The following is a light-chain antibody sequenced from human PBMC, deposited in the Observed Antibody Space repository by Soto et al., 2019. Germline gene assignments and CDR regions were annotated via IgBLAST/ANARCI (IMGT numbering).Light chain of an antibody. CDR1: QSVSSN. J-gene: IGKJ1*01. V-gene: IGKV3-15*01. CDR3: QQYNNWPPWT. Sequence: EIVMTQSPATLSVSPGERATLSCRASQSVSSNLAWYHQKPGQAPRLLISGASTRATGIPARFSGSGSGTEFTLTISSLQSEDFAVYYCQQYNNWPPWTFGQGTKVEIK. CDR2: GAS.